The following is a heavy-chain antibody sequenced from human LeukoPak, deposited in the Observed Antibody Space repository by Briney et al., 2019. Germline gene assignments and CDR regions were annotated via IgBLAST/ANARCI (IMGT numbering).Heavy chain of an antibody. J-gene: IGHJ3*02. CDR3: ARGISVTMIVVVTDAFDI. Sequence: SETLSLTCTVSGGSISSSSYYWGWIRQPPGKGLEWIGSIYYSGSTYYNPSLKSRVTISVDTSKNQFSLKLSSVTAADTAVYYCARGISVTMIVVVTDAFDIWGQGTMVTVSS. V-gene: IGHV4-39*01. CDR1: GGSISSSSYY. CDR2: IYYSGST. D-gene: IGHD3-22*01.